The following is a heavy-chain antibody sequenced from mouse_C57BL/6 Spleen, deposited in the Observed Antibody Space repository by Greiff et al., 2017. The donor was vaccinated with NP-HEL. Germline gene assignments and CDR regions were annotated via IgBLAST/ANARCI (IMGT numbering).Heavy chain of an antibody. CDR1: GFTFSSYA. V-gene: IGHV5-9-1*02. Sequence: EVHLVESGEGLVKPGGSLKLSCAASGFTFSSYAMSWVRQTPEKRLEWVAYISSGGDYIYYADTVKGRFTISRDNARNTLYLQMSSLKSEDTAMYYCTRDPFYDGYSPDAMDYWGQGTSVTVSS. CDR2: ISSGGDYI. D-gene: IGHD2-3*01. J-gene: IGHJ4*01. CDR3: TRDPFYDGYSPDAMDY.